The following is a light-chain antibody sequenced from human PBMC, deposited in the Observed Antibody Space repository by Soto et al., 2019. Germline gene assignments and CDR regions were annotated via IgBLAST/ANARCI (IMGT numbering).Light chain of an antibody. Sequence: DIQMTQSPSSLSASVVDRVTITCRASQSISSYLSWYQQKPGKAPKLLIYAASSLKSGVPSRFSGSGSGTDFTLTISSLQPEDFATYYCQQNYSTPRITFFQGTRQEIK. CDR1: QSISSY. V-gene: IGKV1-39*01. J-gene: IGKJ5*01. CDR2: AAS. CDR3: QQNYSTPRIT.